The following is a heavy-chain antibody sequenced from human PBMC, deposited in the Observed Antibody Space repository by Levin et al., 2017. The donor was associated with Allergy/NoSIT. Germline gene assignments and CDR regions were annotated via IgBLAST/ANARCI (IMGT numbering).Heavy chain of an antibody. D-gene: IGHD2-2*01. J-gene: IGHJ3*02. CDR2: IYFTGNT. V-gene: IGHV4-61*02. Sequence: PSQTLSLTCTVSGSSINSDNFYWNWLRQPAGERLEWIGRIYFTGNTNYNPSLESRVTISMDMSKNQFSLNLRSLTAADTAVYYCARDGEVVTVPSARRGAFAIWGQGTMVTVSS. CDR1: GSSINSDNFY. CDR3: ARDGEVVTVPSARRGAFAI.